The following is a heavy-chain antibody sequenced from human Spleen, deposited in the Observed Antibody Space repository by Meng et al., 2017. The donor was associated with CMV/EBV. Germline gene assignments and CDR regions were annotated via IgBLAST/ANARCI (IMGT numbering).Heavy chain of an antibody. D-gene: IGHD6-19*01. CDR2: MNPNGGDT. CDR1: GYSFTTFN. Sequence: ASVKVSCKASGYSFTTFNINWVRQATGQGLEWVGWMNPNGGDTGLAQRFQGRVTMTGDTFVSTAYMELSSLRGEDTAVYYCARGNIAGAGYYDSYAFDVWGQGTTVTVSS. J-gene: IGHJ6*02. CDR3: ARGNIAGAGYYDSYAFDV. V-gene: IGHV1-8*01.